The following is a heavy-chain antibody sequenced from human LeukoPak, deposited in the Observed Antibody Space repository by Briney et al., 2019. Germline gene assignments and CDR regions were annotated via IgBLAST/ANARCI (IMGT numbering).Heavy chain of an antibody. CDR2: IYYSGST. CDR3: ARGGREYYYGSGSSIDY. J-gene: IGHJ4*02. D-gene: IGHD3-10*01. Sequence: PSQTLSLTCTVSGGSISSGDYYWSWIRQPPGKGLEWIGYIYYSGSTYYNPSLKSRVTISVDTSKNQFSLKLSSVTAADTAVYYCARGGREYYYGSGSSIDYWGQGTLVTVSS. V-gene: IGHV4-30-4*01. CDR1: GGSISSGDYY.